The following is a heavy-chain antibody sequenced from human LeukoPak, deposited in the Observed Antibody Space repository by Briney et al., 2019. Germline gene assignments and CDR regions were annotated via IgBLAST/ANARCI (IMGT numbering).Heavy chain of an antibody. Sequence: PGGSLRLSCAASGFTFSNYAMSWVRQAPGKGLEWVSAISGSGGSTYYADSVKGRFTISRDNSKNTLYLQMNSLRAEDTAVYYCARDQAVAGYTPFDPWGQGTLVTVSS. D-gene: IGHD6-19*01. J-gene: IGHJ5*02. V-gene: IGHV3-23*01. CDR2: ISGSGGST. CDR3: ARDQAVAGYTPFDP. CDR1: GFTFSNYA.